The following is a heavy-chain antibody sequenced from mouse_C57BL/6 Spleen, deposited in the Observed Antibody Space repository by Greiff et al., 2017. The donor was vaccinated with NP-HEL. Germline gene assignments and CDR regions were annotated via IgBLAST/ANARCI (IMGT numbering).Heavy chain of an antibody. Sequence: VQLQQSGPELVKPGASVKMSCKASGYTFTDYNMHWVKQSHGKSLEWIGYINPNNGGTSYNQKFKGKATLTVNKSSSTAYMQLRSLTSEDSAVYYCARYNGDQWYFDVWGTGTTVTVSS. J-gene: IGHJ1*03. CDR3: ARYNGDQWYFDV. CDR2: INPNNGGT. V-gene: IGHV1-22*01. CDR1: GYTFTDYN. D-gene: IGHD2-13*01.